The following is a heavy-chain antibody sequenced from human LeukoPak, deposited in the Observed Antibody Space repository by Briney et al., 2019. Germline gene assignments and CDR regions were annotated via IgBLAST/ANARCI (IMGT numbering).Heavy chain of an antibody. Sequence: GGSLRLSCAASRFTFSSYSMNWVRQAPGKGLEWVSSISSSSSYIYYADSVKGRFTISRDNAKNSLYLQMNSLRAEDTAVYYCARDSVVGEFPGYYGMDVWGQGTTVTVSS. D-gene: IGHD3-10*01. V-gene: IGHV3-21*01. J-gene: IGHJ6*02. CDR1: RFTFSSYS. CDR3: ARDSVVGEFPGYYGMDV. CDR2: ISSSSSYI.